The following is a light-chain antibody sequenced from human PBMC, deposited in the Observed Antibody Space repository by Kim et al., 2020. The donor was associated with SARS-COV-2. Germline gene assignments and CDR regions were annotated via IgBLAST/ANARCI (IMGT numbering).Light chain of an antibody. CDR2: GKN. CDR3: NSRDSSGNHLDV. CDR1: SLRSYY. J-gene: IGLJ1*01. V-gene: IGLV3-19*01. Sequence: SSELTQDPAVSVALGQTVRITCQGDSLRSYYASWYQQKPGQAPVLVIYGKNNRPSGIPDRFSGSSSGNTASLTITGAQAEDEADYYCNSRDSSGNHLDVFGTGTKVTV.